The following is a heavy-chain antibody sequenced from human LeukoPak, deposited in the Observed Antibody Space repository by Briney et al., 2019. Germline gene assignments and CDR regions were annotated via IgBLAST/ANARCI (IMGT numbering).Heavy chain of an antibody. D-gene: IGHD6-13*01. CDR2: ISSSSSYI. CDR3: ARDLRAAAGYFDY. CDR1: GFTFSSYS. Sequence: GGSLRLSCAASGFTFSSYSMNWVRQAPGKGLEWVSSISSSSSYIYYADSVKGRFTISRDNAKNSLNLQMNSLRAEDTAVYYCARDLRAAAGYFDYWGQGTLVTVSS. V-gene: IGHV3-21*01. J-gene: IGHJ4*02.